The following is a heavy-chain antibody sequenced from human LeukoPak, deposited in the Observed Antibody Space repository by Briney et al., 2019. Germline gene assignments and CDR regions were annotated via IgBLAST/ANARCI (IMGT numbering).Heavy chain of an antibody. Sequence: SVKVSCKASGGTFSSYAISWVRQAPGQGLEWMGRIIPILGIANYAQKFQGRVTITADKSTSTAYMELSSLRSEDTAVYYCARETPQDYYGSGSYGLPRRGGAFDIWGQGTMVTVSS. CDR1: GGTFSSYA. CDR2: IIPILGIA. V-gene: IGHV1-69*04. D-gene: IGHD3-10*01. J-gene: IGHJ3*02. CDR3: ARETPQDYYGSGSYGLPRRGGAFDI.